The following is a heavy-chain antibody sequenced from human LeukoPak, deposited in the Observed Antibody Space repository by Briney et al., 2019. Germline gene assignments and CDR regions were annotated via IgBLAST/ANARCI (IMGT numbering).Heavy chain of an antibody. CDR2: ISIDGSEK. V-gene: IGHV3-30*18. CDR3: ANPQSRGYDYLDY. CDR1: GFTFSRYG. D-gene: IGHD5-12*01. J-gene: IGHJ4*02. Sequence: GGSLRLSCAASGFTFSRYGIHWVRQAPGKGLEWVAVISIDGSEKYYADSVKGRFTISRDNSRNTLYLQMNSLRGDDTAVYYCANPQSRGYDYLDYWGQGTLVTVSS.